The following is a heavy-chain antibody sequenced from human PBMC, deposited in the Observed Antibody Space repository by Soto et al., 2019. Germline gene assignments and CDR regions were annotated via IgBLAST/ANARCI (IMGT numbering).Heavy chain of an antibody. CDR3: ARALLPELELLNSYYYYMDV. CDR1: GYTFTSYG. J-gene: IGHJ6*03. CDR2: ISAYNGNT. D-gene: IGHD1-7*01. V-gene: IGHV1-18*01. Sequence: QVPLVQSGAEVKKPGASVKVSCKASGYTFTSYGISWVRQAPGQGLEWMGWISAYNGNTNYAQKLQGRVTMTTDTSTSTAYMELRSLRSDDTAVYYCARALLPELELLNSYYYYMDVWGKGTTVTVSS.